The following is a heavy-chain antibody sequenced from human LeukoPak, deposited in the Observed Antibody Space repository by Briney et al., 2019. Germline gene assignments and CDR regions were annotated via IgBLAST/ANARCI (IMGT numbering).Heavy chain of an antibody. V-gene: IGHV1-18*01. CDR2: ISAYNGNT. CDR3: ARESSGYGYFDY. J-gene: IGHJ4*02. Sequence: APVKVSCKASGYTFTRYVISWCRQAPGQRLKWMGWISAYNGNTNYAQKLQGRVTMTTDTSTSTAYMELRSLRSDDPAVYYCARESSGYGYFDYWGQGTLVTVSS. D-gene: IGHD5-12*01. CDR1: GYTFTRYV.